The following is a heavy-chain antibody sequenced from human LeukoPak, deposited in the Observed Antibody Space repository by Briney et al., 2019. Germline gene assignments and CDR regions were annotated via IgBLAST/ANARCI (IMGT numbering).Heavy chain of an antibody. J-gene: IGHJ5*02. V-gene: IGHV3-23*01. CDR1: GFTFSSYA. Sequence: GGSLRLSCAASGFTFSSYAMSWVRQAPGKGLEWVSSISGGGDNTYYADSVKGRFTISRDNSKNTLYPQMISLRAEDTAMYFCAKDPGVRQILGNRFDPWGQGTLVTVSS. CDR2: ISGGGDNT. D-gene: IGHD2-15*01. CDR3: AKDPGVRQILGNRFDP.